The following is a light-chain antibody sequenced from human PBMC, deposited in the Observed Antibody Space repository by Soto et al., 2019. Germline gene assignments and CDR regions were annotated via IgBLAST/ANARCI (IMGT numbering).Light chain of an antibody. CDR3: HQLNSYTSLT. CDR1: QGISSY. V-gene: IGKV1-9*01. Sequence: IQLTQSPSSLSESVGDRVTITCRARQGISSYLACYQQKPGKAPKRLIYAASTLQSGVPSRFSGSASGKDFTLTISNLPPEDFATYYCHQLNSYTSLTVVPGNNVDIK. J-gene: IGKJ3*01. CDR2: AAS.